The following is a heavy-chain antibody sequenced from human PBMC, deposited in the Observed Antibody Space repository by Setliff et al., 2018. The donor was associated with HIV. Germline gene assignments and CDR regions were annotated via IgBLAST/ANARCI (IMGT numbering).Heavy chain of an antibody. CDR1: GGSISSHY. V-gene: IGHV4-59*11. Sequence: LSLTCTVSGGSISSHYWSWIRQPPGMGLEWNGYVYYSGSTKYNHSLKSRVAMSLDTSKNHFSLKLRSVTAADTAVYYCVRLFITDGITSSSFDPSGQGTVVTVSS. CDR2: VYYSGST. CDR3: VRLFITDGITSSSFDP. J-gene: IGHJ3*01. D-gene: IGHD3-9*01.